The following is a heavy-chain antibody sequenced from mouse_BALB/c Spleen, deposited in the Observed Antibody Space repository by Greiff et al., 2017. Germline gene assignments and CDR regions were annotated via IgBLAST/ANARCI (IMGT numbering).Heavy chain of an antibody. CDR2: IYPYNGGT. J-gene: IGHJ3*01. Sequence: EVQLQQSGPELVKPGASVKISCKASGYTFTDYNMHWVKQSHGKSLEWIGYIYPYNGGTGYNQKFKSKATLTVDNSSSTAYMELRSLTSEDSAVYYCARDRGYYGSSYWFAYWGQGTLVTVSA. V-gene: IGHV1S29*02. D-gene: IGHD1-1*01. CDR1: GYTFTDYN. CDR3: ARDRGYYGSSYWFAY.